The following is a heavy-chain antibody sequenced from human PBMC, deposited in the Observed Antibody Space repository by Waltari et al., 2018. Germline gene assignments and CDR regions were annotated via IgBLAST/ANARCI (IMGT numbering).Heavy chain of an antibody. CDR1: GDSISSSY. CDR3: ARGPRQAGTSSWIFDY. V-gene: IGHV4-4*07. CDR2: VHSSGSY. Sequence: QVQLQESGPGLLKPSETLSLTCNVSGDSISSSYCSWIRQPAGNGLEWIGRVHSSGSYKYNTSLTSRVTRSVDTSKNRFSLKLTSVTAADTAMYFCARGPRQAGTSSWIFDYWGQGILVTVSS. J-gene: IGHJ4*02. D-gene: IGHD6-13*01.